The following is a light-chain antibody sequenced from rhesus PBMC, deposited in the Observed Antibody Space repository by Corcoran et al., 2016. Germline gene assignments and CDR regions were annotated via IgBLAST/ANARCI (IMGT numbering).Light chain of an antibody. J-gene: IGKJ3*01. V-gene: IGKV1-74*01. CDR1: ENVNNY. Sequence: DIQMTQSPSSLSASVGDRVTITCRASENVNNYLNWYQQQPGKAPNLLIYKASTFQSGVPPRFDGSGSGTDYTFTISSLQTEDVATYYCQHGYGTPFTFGPGTKLDIK. CDR2: KAS. CDR3: QHGYGTPFT.